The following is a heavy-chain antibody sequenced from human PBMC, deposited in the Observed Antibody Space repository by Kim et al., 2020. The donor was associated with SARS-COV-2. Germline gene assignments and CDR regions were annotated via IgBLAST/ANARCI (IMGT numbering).Heavy chain of an antibody. D-gene: IGHD1-20*01. V-gene: IGHV4-59*01. J-gene: IGHJ6*02. Sequence: NYNPSLKSRVTISVDTSKNQFSLKLSSVTAADTAVYYCARDSRDNGGMDVWGQGTTVTVSS. CDR3: ARDSRDNGGMDV.